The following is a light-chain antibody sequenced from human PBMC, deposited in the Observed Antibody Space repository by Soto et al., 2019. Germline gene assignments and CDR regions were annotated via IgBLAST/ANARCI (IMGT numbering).Light chain of an antibody. V-gene: IGKV1-5*03. Sequence: IQLTQAPSTLSASVGDRVTITFRASQSISSWLAWYQQKPGKAPKLLISQASSLESGVPSRFSGSGSETEFTLTISGLQPDDFASYYCQQDNSYSWTFGHGTKVDIK. CDR1: QSISSW. CDR2: QAS. CDR3: QQDNSYSWT. J-gene: IGKJ1*01.